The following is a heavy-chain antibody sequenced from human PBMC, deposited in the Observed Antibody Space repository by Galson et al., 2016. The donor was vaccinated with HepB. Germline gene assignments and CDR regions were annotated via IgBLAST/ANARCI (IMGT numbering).Heavy chain of an antibody. CDR1: GFRFSDYN. Sequence: SLRLSCAASGFRFSDYNMNRVRQAPGRGLEWVAYISASSGTIYYADSVKGRFTISRDNANNSLSLQMNSLRAEDAAFYYCARPYTYYFGSGSYFDVLHYGMDVWGQGTTVTVSS. D-gene: IGHD3-10*01. CDR2: ISASSGTI. CDR3: ARPYTYYFGSGSYFDVLHYGMDV. V-gene: IGHV3-48*01. J-gene: IGHJ6*02.